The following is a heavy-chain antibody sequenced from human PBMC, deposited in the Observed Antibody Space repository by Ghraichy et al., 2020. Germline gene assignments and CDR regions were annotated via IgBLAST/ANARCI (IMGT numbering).Heavy chain of an antibody. Sequence: GGSLRLSCAASGITVNNNYMSWVRQAPGKGLEWVSVFYSDGSTYYTDSVKGRFTISRDNSKNTLYLQMNSLRVEDTAVYYCAAAKYHGELAGIDYWGQGTLVTVSA. CDR3: AAAKYHGELAGIDY. CDR2: FYSDGST. V-gene: IGHV3-53*01. J-gene: IGHJ4*02. CDR1: GITVNNNY. D-gene: IGHD6-13*01.